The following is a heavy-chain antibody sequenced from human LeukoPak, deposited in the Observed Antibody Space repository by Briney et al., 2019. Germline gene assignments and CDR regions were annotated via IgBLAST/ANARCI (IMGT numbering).Heavy chain of an antibody. CDR3: ATQGEHSYDSNRSGYFQH. V-gene: IGHV3-21*01. CDR2: ISSSSSFI. CDR1: GSTFSIYS. D-gene: IGHD3-22*01. Sequence: GSLRLSCAASGSTFSIYSMNRVRQAPGKGLEWVSSISSSSSFIYYADSVKGRFTISRDNAKNSLYLQMNSLRAEDTAVYYCATQGEHSYDSNRSGYFQHWGQGTLVTVSS. J-gene: IGHJ1*01.